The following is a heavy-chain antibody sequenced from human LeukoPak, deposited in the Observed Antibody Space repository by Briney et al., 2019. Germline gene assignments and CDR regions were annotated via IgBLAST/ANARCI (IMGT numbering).Heavy chain of an antibody. Sequence: GGSLRLSCAGSGFIFRDVWMSWVRPAPGKGLEWVGRIKSKSDGGTIEYAAPVKGRVTMSRDDSKKTFSLEMNNLKTENTGVYYCTTDLDYWGQGTLVTVSS. CDR3: TTDLDY. CDR1: GFIFRDVW. CDR2: IKSKSDGGTI. J-gene: IGHJ4*02. V-gene: IGHV3-15*01.